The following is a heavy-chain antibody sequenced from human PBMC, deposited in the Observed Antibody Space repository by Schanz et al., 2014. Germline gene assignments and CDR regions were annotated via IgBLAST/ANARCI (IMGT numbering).Heavy chain of an antibody. J-gene: IGHJ4*02. Sequence: EVQLLESGGGLVQPGGSLRLSCAASGFSFRKSAMSWVRQAPGKGLEWVGFISFDGRNTGYAHSVKGRFTISRDNSRKTLYLQMNSLRADDTAVYYCAKDHPSSGWPAFDVWGQGTQVTVSS. D-gene: IGHD6-19*01. CDR3: AKDHPSSGWPAFDV. V-gene: IGHV3-23*03. CDR2: ISFDGRNT. CDR1: GFSFRKSA.